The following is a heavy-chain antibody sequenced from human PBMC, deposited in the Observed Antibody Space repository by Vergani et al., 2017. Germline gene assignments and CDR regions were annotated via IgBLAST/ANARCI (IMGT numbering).Heavy chain of an antibody. D-gene: IGHD2-21*01. V-gene: IGHV5-51*01. CDR1: ESSFISNE. CDR2: INPIDSKI. J-gene: IGHJ4*02. CDR3: TRHGPCGDGACLHFDH. Sequence: EVMLVQSGAEVKKPGESLKISCKYSESSFISNEIACVRQMSGKGLQWMGNINPIDSKIAYSPSFQGQAIMSLDKSITTAYLQWRSLKASDTAIYYCTRHGPCGDGACLHFDHWGQGTQVTVSS.